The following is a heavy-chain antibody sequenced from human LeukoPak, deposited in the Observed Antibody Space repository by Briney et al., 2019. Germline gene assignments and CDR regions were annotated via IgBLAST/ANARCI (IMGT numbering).Heavy chain of an antibody. CDR3: AKTGDIAAAGNGDY. J-gene: IGHJ4*02. CDR1: GGTFSSYA. V-gene: IGHV1-69*04. D-gene: IGHD6-13*01. CDR2: INPILGIA. Sequence: GSSVKVSCKASGGTFSSYAISWVRQAPGQGLEWMGRINPILGIANYAQKFQGRVTITADKSTSTAYMELSSLRSEDTAVYYCAKTGDIAAAGNGDYWGQGTLVTVSS.